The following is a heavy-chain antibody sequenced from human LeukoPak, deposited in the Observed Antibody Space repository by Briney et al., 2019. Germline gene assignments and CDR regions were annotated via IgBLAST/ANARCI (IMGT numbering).Heavy chain of an antibody. CDR1: GGSISSSSYY. Sequence: SGPGLVKPSETLSLTCTVSGGSISSSSYYWGWIRQPPGKGLEWIGSIYYSGSTYYNPSLKSRVTISVDTSKNQFSLKLSSVTAADTAVCYCARGEYSSGWFPPDYWGQGTLVTVSS. CDR2: IYYSGST. CDR3: ARGEYSSGWFPPDY. J-gene: IGHJ4*02. V-gene: IGHV4-39*01. D-gene: IGHD6-19*01.